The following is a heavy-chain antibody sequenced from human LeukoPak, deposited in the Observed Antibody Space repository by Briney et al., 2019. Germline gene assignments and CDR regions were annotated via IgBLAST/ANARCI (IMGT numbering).Heavy chain of an antibody. CDR3: ARAQPVSGGYFDY. CDR1: GGSISSSSYY. Sequence: PSETLSLTCTVSGGSISSSSYYWGWIRQPPGKGLEWIGSIYYSGSTYYNPSLKSRVTISVDTSKNQFSLKLSSVTAADTAVYYCARAQPVSGGYFDYWGQGTLVTVSS. V-gene: IGHV4-39*07. CDR2: IYYSGST. D-gene: IGHD3-16*01. J-gene: IGHJ4*02.